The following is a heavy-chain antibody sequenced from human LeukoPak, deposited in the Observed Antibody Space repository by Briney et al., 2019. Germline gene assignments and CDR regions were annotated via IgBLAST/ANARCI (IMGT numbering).Heavy chain of an antibody. V-gene: IGHV3-7*01. CDR2: IKQDGSEK. Sequence: GGSLRLSCTASGFIFNNYAMSWVRQAPGKGLEWVANIKQDGSEKYYVDSVKGRFTISRDNAKNSLYLQMNSLRAEDTAVYYCARYSSSWYSYYYGMDVWGQGTTVTVSS. CDR1: GFIFNNYA. J-gene: IGHJ6*02. CDR3: ARYSSSWYSYYYGMDV. D-gene: IGHD6-13*01.